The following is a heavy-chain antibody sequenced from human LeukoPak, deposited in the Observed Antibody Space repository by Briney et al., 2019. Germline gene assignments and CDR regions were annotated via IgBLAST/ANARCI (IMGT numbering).Heavy chain of an antibody. CDR3: ARASLRDGYKR. Sequence: GASVKVSCKASGYTFTSYYMHWVRQAPGQGLEWMGLINPSGSSTSYAQKFQGRLSLTRDMSTSTDYMELSSLRSEDTAVYYCARASLRDGYKRWGQGTLVTVSS. D-gene: IGHD5-24*01. CDR1: GYTFTSYY. CDR2: INPSGSST. J-gene: IGHJ4*02. V-gene: IGHV1-46*01.